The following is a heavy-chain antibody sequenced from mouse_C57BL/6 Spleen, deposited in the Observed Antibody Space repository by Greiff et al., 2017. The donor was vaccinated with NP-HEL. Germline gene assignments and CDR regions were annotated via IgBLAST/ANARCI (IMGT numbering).Heavy chain of an antibody. Sequence: EVQVVESGGGLVKPGGSLKLSCAASGFTFSDYGMHWVRQAPEKGLEWVAYISSGSSTIYYADTVKGRFTISRDNAKNTLFLQMTSLRSEDTAMYYCAANYGSSSYWYFDVWGTGTTVTVSS. V-gene: IGHV5-17*01. J-gene: IGHJ1*03. CDR1: GFTFSDYG. CDR3: AANYGSSSYWYFDV. D-gene: IGHD1-1*01. CDR2: ISSGSSTI.